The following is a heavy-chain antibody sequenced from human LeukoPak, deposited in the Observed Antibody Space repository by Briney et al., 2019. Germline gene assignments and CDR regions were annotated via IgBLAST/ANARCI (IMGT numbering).Heavy chain of an antibody. Sequence: SETLSLTCVVSDFSISSGHYWGWIRQPPGKGLEWIGTIYHGGSTYYTPSLQSRVTISVDMSKNQFSLRLSRVTVADTAVYFCARSTFSHASTGGYDYWGQGILVTVSS. D-gene: IGHD3-22*01. CDR2: IYHGGST. CDR3: ARSTFSHASTGGYDY. V-gene: IGHV4-38-2*01. J-gene: IGHJ4*02. CDR1: DFSISSGHY.